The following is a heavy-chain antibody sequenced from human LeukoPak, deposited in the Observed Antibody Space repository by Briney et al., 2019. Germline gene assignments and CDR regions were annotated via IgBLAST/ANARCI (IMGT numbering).Heavy chain of an antibody. CDR3: ARSGGLEMATIFDY. D-gene: IGHD5-24*01. V-gene: IGHV3-23*01. CDR1: GFTFSSYG. Sequence: TGGSLRLSCAASGFTFSSYGMSWVRQAPGKGLEWVSAISGSGGSTYYADSVKGRFTISRDNSKNTLYLQMGSLRAEDMGVYYCARSGGLEMATIFDYWGQGTLVTVSS. J-gene: IGHJ4*02. CDR2: ISGSGGST.